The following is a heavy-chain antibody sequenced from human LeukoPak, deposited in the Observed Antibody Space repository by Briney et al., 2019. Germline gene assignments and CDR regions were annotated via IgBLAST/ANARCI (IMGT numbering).Heavy chain of an antibody. CDR2: INHSGST. V-gene: IGHV4-39*07. CDR1: GGSIISSRYH. J-gene: IGHJ5*02. Sequence: TPSETLSLTCTVSGGSIISSRYHWGWIRQPPGKGLEWIGEINHSGSTNYNPSLKSRVTISVDTSKNQFSLKLSSVTAADTAVYYCAVVGATDNWFDPWGQGTLVTVSS. CDR3: AVVGATDNWFDP. D-gene: IGHD1-26*01.